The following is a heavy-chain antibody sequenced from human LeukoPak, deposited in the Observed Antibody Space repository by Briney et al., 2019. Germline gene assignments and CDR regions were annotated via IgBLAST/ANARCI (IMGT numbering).Heavy chain of an antibody. V-gene: IGHV4-59*01. Sequence: PSETLSLTCTVSGGSISSYYWSWIRQPPGKGLEWIGYIHYSGSTNYNPSLKSRVTISVDTSKNQFSLKLSSATAADTAVYYCAREWIYSSGSYFDYWGQGTLVTVSS. J-gene: IGHJ4*02. CDR3: AREWIYSSGSYFDY. CDR1: GGSISSYY. CDR2: IHYSGST. D-gene: IGHD6-19*01.